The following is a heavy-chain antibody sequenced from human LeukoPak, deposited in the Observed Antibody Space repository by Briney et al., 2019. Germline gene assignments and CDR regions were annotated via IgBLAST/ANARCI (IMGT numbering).Heavy chain of an antibody. CDR1: GFTFRSHA. V-gene: IGHV3-23*01. CDR3: ARYQTTDCGGDCYSYY. D-gene: IGHD2-21*01. J-gene: IGHJ4*02. Sequence: PGGSLRLSCAASGFTFRSHAMSWVRQAPGKGLEWVSVISGSGGSTYYADSVKGRFTISRDNSKTTLYLQMSSLRAEDTAVYYCARYQTTDCGGDCYSYYWGQGTLVTVSS. CDR2: ISGSGGST.